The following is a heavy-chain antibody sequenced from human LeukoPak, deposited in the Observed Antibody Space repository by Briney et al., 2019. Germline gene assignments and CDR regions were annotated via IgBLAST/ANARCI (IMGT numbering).Heavy chain of an antibody. CDR1: GGSFSGYY. V-gene: IGHV4-34*01. J-gene: IGHJ3*02. CDR3: ARGLSRAFDI. Sequence: SETLSLTCAVYGGSFSGYYWSWIRQPPGKGLEWIGEINHSGSTNYNPSLKSRVTISVDTSKNQFSLKLSSVTAADTAVYYYARGLSRAFDIWGQGTMVTVSS. CDR2: INHSGST. D-gene: IGHD5/OR15-5a*01.